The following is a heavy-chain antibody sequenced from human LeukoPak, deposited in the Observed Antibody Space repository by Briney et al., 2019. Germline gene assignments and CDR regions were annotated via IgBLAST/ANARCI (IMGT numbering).Heavy chain of an antibody. CDR1: GYTFTSYG. V-gene: IGHV1-18*04. J-gene: IGHJ4*02. CDR2: ISAYNGNT. CDR3: ARDWDTYYYGSGAFDY. D-gene: IGHD3-10*01. Sequence: GASVKVSCKASGYTFTSYGISWVRQAPGQGLEWMGWISAYNGNTNYAQKLQGRVTMTTDTSTSTAYMELRSLRSDDTAVYYCARDWDTYYYGSGAFDYWGQGTLVTVSS.